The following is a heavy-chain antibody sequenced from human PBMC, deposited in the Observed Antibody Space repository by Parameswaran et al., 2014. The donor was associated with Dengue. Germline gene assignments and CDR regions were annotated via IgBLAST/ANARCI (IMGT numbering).Heavy chain of an antibody. D-gene: IGHD3-3*01. J-gene: IGHJ4*02. V-gene: IGHV3-23*01. Sequence: RWIRQPPGKGLEWVSAISGSGGSTYYADSVKGRFTISRDNSKNTLYLQMNSLRAEDTAVYYCAKVGNYDFWSGYFFDYWGQGTLVTVSS. CDR3: AKVGNYDFWSGYFFDY. CDR2: ISGSGGST.